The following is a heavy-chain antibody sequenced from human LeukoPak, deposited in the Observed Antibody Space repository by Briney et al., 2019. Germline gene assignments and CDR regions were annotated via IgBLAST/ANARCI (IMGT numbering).Heavy chain of an antibody. D-gene: IGHD3-10*01. CDR1: GGSISSGDYY. CDR3: ARVHGSGSYHPNWFDP. Sequence: SETLSLTCTVSGGSISSGDYYWSWIRQPPGKGLEWIVYIYYSGSTYYNPSLKSRVTISVDTSKNQFSLKLSSVTAADTAVYYCARVHGSGSYHPNWFDPWGQGTLVTVSS. V-gene: IGHV4-30-4*01. CDR2: IYYSGST. J-gene: IGHJ5*02.